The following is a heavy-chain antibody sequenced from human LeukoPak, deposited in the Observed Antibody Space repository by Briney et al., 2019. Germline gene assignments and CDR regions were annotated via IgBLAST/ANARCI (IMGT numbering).Heavy chain of an antibody. CDR1: GGTFSSYA. J-gene: IGHJ3*02. D-gene: IGHD6-19*01. CDR2: IIPIFGTA. CDR3: ARDRVAGLGSDI. V-gene: IGHV1-69*13. Sequence: GASVKVSCKASGGTFSSYAISWVRQAPGQGLEWMGGIIPIFGTANYAQKFQGRVTITADESTSTAYMELRSLTSDDTAVYYCARDRVAGLGSDIWGQGTMVSVSS.